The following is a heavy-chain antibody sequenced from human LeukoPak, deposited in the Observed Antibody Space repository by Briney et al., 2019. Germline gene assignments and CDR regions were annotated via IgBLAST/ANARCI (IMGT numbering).Heavy chain of an antibody. CDR1: GFTFSSYG. D-gene: IGHD4/OR15-4a*01. J-gene: IGHJ4*02. V-gene: IGHV3-30*02. Sequence: GGSLRLSCAASGFTFSSYGMHWVRQAPGKGLEWVAFIRYDGSNKYYADSVKGRFTISRDNSKNTLYLQMNSLRAEDTAVYYCAKDKEVRRRPFYYFDYWGQGTLVTVSS. CDR3: AKDKEVRRRPFYYFDY. CDR2: IRYDGSNK.